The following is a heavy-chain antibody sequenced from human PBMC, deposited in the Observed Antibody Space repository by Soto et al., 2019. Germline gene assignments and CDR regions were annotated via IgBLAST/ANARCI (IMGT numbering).Heavy chain of an antibody. CDR2: IDYSGST. CDR1: GGSISSGGYY. J-gene: IGHJ3*02. D-gene: IGHD2-21*01. Sequence: QVQLQESGPGLVKPSQTLSLTCTVSGGSISSGGYYWSWIRQHRVKGLVWIVYIDYSGSTYYNPSLSRLVNISVDPSKNQFSLKLSSVTAADTAVYYCARDLEVGVVVEGGAFDIWGQGTMVTVSS. CDR3: ARDLEVGVVVEGGAFDI. V-gene: IGHV4-31*01.